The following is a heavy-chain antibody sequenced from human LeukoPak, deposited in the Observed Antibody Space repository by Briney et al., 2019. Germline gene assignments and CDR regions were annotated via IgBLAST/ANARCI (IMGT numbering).Heavy chain of an antibody. CDR1: GFTFSSYA. J-gene: IGHJ6*02. CDR2: IKSKTEGGTV. V-gene: IGHV3-15*01. CDR3: TTYMVRGTSFYGMDV. Sequence: GGSLRLSCAASGFTFSSYAMSWVRQAPGKGLEWVGRIKSKTEGGTVEYAAPVKGRFTVLRDDSRNILYLQMNSLKPEDTAAYYCTTYMVRGTSFYGMDVWGQGTTVTVSS. D-gene: IGHD3-10*01.